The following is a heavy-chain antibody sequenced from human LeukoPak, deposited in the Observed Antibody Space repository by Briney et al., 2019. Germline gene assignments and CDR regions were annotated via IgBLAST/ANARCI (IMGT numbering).Heavy chain of an antibody. CDR1: GFTFSSCE. J-gene: IGHJ4*02. D-gene: IGHD2-15*01. Sequence: GGSLRLSCAASGFTFSSCEMNWVRQAPGKGLEWVSFITGGGKTIYYADSVKGRFTVSRDNAKNSLFLQMNSLRVEDTAIYYCVPIGEIVVDYWGQGTLVTVSA. V-gene: IGHV3-48*03. CDR2: ITGGGKTI. CDR3: VPIGEIVVDY.